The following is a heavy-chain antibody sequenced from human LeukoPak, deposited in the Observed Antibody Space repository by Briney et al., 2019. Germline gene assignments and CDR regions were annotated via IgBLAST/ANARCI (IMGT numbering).Heavy chain of an antibody. Sequence: ASVKVSCKTSGGNSNFFAINWVRQAPGQGLEWMGVIKPMFGTGSIPNIATGDYAQKFQGRLSMNADESSTTAYMELSSLRSGDTAVYFCAREIFDSTSGVSQGFDYWGQGTLVTVSS. CDR2: IKPMFGTG. J-gene: IGHJ4*02. CDR3: AREIFDSTSGVSQGFDY. CDR1: GGNSNFFA. V-gene: IGHV1-69*01. D-gene: IGHD3-3*01.